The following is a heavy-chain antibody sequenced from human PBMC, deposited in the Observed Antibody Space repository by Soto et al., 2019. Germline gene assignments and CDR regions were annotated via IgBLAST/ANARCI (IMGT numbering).Heavy chain of an antibody. Sequence: GASVKVSCKASGYTFTSYDINWVRQATGQGLEWMGWMNPNSGNTGYAQKFQGRVTMTRNTSISTAYMELSSLRSEDTAVYYCARSEGELYSYYMDVWGKGTTVTVSS. CDR2: MNPNSGNT. J-gene: IGHJ6*03. D-gene: IGHD1-26*01. CDR3: ARSEGELYSYYMDV. CDR1: GYTFTSYD. V-gene: IGHV1-8*01.